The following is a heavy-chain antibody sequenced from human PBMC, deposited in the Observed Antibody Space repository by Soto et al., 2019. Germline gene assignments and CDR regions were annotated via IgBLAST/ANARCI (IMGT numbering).Heavy chain of an antibody. CDR2: INPDNGNT. CDR3: ARDILSAGPRAHDAFDV. V-gene: IGHV1-3*01. CDR1: GFTFSDHR. Sequence: QVQLVQSGAEVRKPVASGNISCRASGFTFSDHRINWVRQVPGQSLEWMGWINPDNGNTKYSQTFKGRVTISRHSSASIVYVEVSDLTSEDTAVFYCARDILSAGPRAHDAFDVWGQGTVVTVSS. D-gene: IGHD2-8*02. J-gene: IGHJ3*01.